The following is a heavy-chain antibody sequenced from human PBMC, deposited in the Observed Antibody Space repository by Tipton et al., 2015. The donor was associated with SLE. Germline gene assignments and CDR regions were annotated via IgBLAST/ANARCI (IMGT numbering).Heavy chain of an antibody. CDR3: ARQGDEHIVVVIAKSWFDP. J-gene: IGHJ5*02. V-gene: IGHV4-59*08. CDR1: GFTVSSNY. D-gene: IGHD2-21*01. Sequence: LRLSCAASGFTVSSNYMSWVRQAPGKGLEWVSVIYSGGSTYYNPSLKSRVTISVDTSKNQFSLKLSSVTAADTAVYYCARQGDEHIVVVIAKSWFDPWGQGTLVTVSS. CDR2: IYSGGST.